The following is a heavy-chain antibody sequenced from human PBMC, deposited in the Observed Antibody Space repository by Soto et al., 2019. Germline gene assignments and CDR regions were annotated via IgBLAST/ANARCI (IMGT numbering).Heavy chain of an antibody. D-gene: IGHD3-3*01. CDR1: GGSFRTYA. J-gene: IGHJ6*02. V-gene: IGHV1-69*13. Sequence: SVKVSCKASGGSFRTYAIAWVGQVPGRGLEWMVGIVPLFNTPNYAQKFQGRVTITADEALSTAYVELSSLRPEDTAVYYCASLPWVGRFLEYFDVWGQGTTVNVSS. CDR2: IVPLFNTP. CDR3: ASLPWVGRFLEYFDV.